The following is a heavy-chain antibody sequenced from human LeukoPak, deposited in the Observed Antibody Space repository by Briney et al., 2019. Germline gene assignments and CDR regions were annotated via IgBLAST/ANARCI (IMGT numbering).Heavy chain of an antibody. D-gene: IGHD3-10*01. J-gene: IGHJ4*02. CDR3: AKERRRTMDY. CDR2: ISYDGSNK. Sequence: GGSLRLSCAASGFTFSSYGMHWVRQAPGKGLEWVAVISYDGSNKYYADSVKGRFTISRDNSKNTLYLRMNSLRAEDTAVYYCAKERRRTMDYWGQGTLVTVSS. V-gene: IGHV3-30*18. CDR1: GFTFSSYG.